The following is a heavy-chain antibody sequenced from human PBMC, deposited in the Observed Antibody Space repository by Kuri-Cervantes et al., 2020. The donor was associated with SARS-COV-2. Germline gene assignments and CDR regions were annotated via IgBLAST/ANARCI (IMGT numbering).Heavy chain of an antibody. J-gene: IGHJ4*02. Sequence: GGSLRLCWAASGITFSSYAMSWVRQAPGKGLEWVSAITDDGGSTYHADSVKARFTISRDNSKTTLFLQMNSLRAEDTAVYHCVKGSAASRPYYFDSWGQGTLVTVSS. V-gene: IGHV3-23*01. CDR2: ITDDGGST. D-gene: IGHD3-10*01. CDR1: GITFSSYA. CDR3: VKGSAASRPYYFDS.